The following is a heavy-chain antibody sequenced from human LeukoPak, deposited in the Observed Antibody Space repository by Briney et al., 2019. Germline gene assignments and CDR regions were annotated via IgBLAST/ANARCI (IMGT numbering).Heavy chain of an antibody. CDR3: ARNRAYDSFDY. CDR1: GFTFSTSW. V-gene: IGHV3-7*01. Sequence: GGSLRLSCAASGFTFSTSWMTWVRQAPGKGLELVATINEDGSDKYYLDSVKGRFAISRDNSKNSLYLQMNSLTAEDAAVYFCARNRAYDSFDYWGQGSLVTVSS. D-gene: IGHD5-12*01. J-gene: IGHJ4*02. CDR2: INEDGSDK.